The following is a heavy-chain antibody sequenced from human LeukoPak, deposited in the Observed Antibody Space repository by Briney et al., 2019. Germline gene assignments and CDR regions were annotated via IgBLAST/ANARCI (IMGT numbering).Heavy chain of an antibody. CDR3: ARRYYDFWSGFEAAFDI. Sequence: GGSLRLSCAASGFTFSDYYMNWVRQAPGKGLEWVSSISSSSSYIYYADSVKGRFTISRDNAKNSLYLQMNSLRAEDTAVYYCARRYYDFWSGFEAAFDIWGQGTMVTVSS. J-gene: IGHJ3*02. D-gene: IGHD3-3*01. V-gene: IGHV3-21*01. CDR1: GFTFSDYY. CDR2: ISSSSSYI.